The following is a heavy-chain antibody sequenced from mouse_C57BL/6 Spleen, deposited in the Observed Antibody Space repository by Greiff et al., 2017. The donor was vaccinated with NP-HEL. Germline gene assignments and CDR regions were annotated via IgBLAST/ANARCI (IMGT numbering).Heavy chain of an antibody. CDR1: GYAFSSYW. Sequence: VKLLESGAELVKPGASVKISCKASGYAFSSYWMNWVKQRPGKGLEWIGQIYPGDGDTNYNGKFKGKATLTADKSSSTAYMQLSSLTSEDSAVYFCAREGLRRDFDYWGQGTTLTVSS. V-gene: IGHV1-80*01. D-gene: IGHD2-4*01. CDR3: AREGLRRDFDY. J-gene: IGHJ2*01. CDR2: IYPGDGDT.